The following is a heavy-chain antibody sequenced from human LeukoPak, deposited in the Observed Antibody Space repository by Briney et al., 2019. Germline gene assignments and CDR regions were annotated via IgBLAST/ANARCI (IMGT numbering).Heavy chain of an antibody. V-gene: IGHV3-23*01. Sequence: PGGSLRLSCAVSGLTFSRYAMSGVRHAPGKGLGWVSSISGSGGRTYYAHSVKGRFTSSRDHSKNTLYPEINSRRGEGQVVLCRGKGGDWWGEIDYWGQGTLVTVSS. CDR1: GLTFSRYA. CDR2: ISGSGGRT. D-gene: IGHD2-15*01. J-gene: IGHJ4*02. CDR3: GKGGDWWGEIDY.